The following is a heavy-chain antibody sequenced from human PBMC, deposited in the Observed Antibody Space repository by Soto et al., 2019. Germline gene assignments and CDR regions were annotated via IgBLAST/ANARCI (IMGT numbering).Heavy chain of an antibody. CDR2: IIPILGIA. CDR3: ARDLRKPSGYSGYDQ. Sequence: QVQLVQSGAEVKKPGSSVKVSCKASGGTFSSYTISWVRQAPGQGLEWMGRIIPILGIANYAQKFQGRVKSSADKCTRTANMELRGLRSEDTAVYYCARDLRKPSGYSGYDQWGQGTLVTVSS. D-gene: IGHD5-12*01. CDR1: GGTFSSYT. J-gene: IGHJ5*02. V-gene: IGHV1-69*08.